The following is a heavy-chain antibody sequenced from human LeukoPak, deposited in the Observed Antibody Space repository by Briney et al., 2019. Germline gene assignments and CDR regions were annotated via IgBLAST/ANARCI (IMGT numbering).Heavy chain of an antibody. CDR3: ARDRGTWNDDGFDY. D-gene: IGHD1-1*01. V-gene: IGHV4-4*07. J-gene: IGHJ4*02. Sequence: SETLSLTCTVSGGSISSYYWSWIRQPAGKGLEWIGRIYISGSTNYNPSLKSRVTMSVDTSKNQFSLKLSSVTAADTAVYYCARDRGTWNDDGFDYWGQGILVTVSS. CDR1: GGSISSYY. CDR2: IYISGST.